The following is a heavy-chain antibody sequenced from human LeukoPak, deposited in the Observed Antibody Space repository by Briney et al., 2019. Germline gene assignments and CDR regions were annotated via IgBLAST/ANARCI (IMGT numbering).Heavy chain of an antibody. Sequence: GGSVRLSCAASVFTFSSYAMHGVRQAPGKGLEGVAVISYDGSNKYYADSVKDRFTISRDNSKNTLYLQMNSLRAEDTAVYYCARSEEAAQDAFDIWGQGTMVTVSS. J-gene: IGHJ3*02. D-gene: IGHD6-13*01. CDR1: VFTFSSYA. CDR3: ARSEEAAQDAFDI. V-gene: IGHV3-30*01. CDR2: ISYDGSNK.